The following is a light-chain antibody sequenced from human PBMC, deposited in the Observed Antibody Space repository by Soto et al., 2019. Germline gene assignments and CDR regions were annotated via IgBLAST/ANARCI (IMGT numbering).Light chain of an antibody. V-gene: IGKV3-20*01. CDR1: QTISNTF. J-gene: IGKJ4*01. Sequence: EIVLTQSPGTLSLSPGERATLSCRASQTISNTFLAWYQQRPGQAPRLLIYGASGSAAGIPDRFSGSGSGRDITLSISRLEPEDFAVYYCQQYGVSPTFGGGTKVEIK. CDR2: GAS. CDR3: QQYGVSPT.